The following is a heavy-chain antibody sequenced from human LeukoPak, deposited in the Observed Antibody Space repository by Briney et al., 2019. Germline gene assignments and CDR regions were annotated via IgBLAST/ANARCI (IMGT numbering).Heavy chain of an antibody. V-gene: IGHV4-61*01. CDR1: GHPACIGPYY. CDR2: VTCRGGT. Sequence: PSETLSLTCSVHGHPACIGPYYWSWIRQSPEKGLEWIGYVTCRGGTDYNSSLRSRVTISGDTSKNQFFLSVRSVTAADTAVYYCARHRSNGFFDYWGQGTLVTVSS. J-gene: IGHJ4*02. CDR3: ARHRSNGFFDY. D-gene: IGHD2-8*01.